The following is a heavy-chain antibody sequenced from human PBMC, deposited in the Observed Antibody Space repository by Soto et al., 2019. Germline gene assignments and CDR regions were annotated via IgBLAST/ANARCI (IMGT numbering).Heavy chain of an antibody. V-gene: IGHV3-30*18. CDR1: GFTFSSYG. CDR2: ISYDGSNK. D-gene: IGHD4-17*01. Sequence: PGGSLRLSCAASGFTFSSYGMHWVRQAPGKGLEWVAVISYDGSNKYYADSVKGRFTISRDNSKNTLYLQMNSLRAEDTAVYYCAKIVKEMTTTALKAFDLWGQGTMVTVSS. J-gene: IGHJ3*01. CDR3: AKIVKEMTTTALKAFDL.